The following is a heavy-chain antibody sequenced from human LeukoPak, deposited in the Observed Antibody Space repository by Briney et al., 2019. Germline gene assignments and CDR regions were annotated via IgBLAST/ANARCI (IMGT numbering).Heavy chain of an antibody. CDR3: AKSVGATPDAFDI. J-gene: IGHJ3*02. V-gene: IGHV3-9*01. CDR2: ISWNSGSI. Sequence: GGSLRLSCAASGSTFDDYAMHWVRQAPGKGLEWVSGISWNSGSIGYADSVKGRFTISRDNAKNSLYLQMNSLRAEDTALYYCAKSVGATPDAFDIWGQGTMVTVSS. CDR1: GSTFDDYA. D-gene: IGHD1-26*01.